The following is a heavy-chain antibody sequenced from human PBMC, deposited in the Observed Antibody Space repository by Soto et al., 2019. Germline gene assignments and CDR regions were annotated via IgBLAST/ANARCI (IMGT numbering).Heavy chain of an antibody. Sequence: QGQLVESGGGVAQPGRSLRLSCAASGFSFSTSAMHWFRQAPGKGPEWVAVLWSDGINEYYADSVKGRFIVSRDNSKNALYLQMSSLRAEDTATYYCARHRNEQGDYVIDYWGQGTLVTVSS. CDR3: ARHRNEQGDYVIDY. CDR1: GFSFSTSA. D-gene: IGHD3-10*02. V-gene: IGHV3-33*01. CDR2: LWSDGINE. J-gene: IGHJ4*02.